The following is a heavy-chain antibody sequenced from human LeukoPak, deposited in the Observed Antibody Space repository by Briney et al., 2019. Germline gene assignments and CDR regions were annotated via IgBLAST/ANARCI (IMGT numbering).Heavy chain of an antibody. CDR2: IYHSGST. CDR1: GGSISSGSYS. V-gene: IGHV4-30-2*01. J-gene: IGHJ5*02. Sequence: PSETLSLTCAVSGGSISSGSYSWSWVRRPPGKGLEWVGYIYHSGSTYYNPSFKSRVTISVDRSKNQFSLKLSSVTAADTAVYHCARAAAGTGWWFDPWGQGTLVTVSS. CDR3: ARAAAGTGWWFDP. D-gene: IGHD6-13*01.